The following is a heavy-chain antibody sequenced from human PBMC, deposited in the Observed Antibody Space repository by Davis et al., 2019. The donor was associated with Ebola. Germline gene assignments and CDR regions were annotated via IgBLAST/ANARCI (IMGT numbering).Heavy chain of an antibody. CDR2: ISASGVST. J-gene: IGHJ4*02. CDR3: AKGGWLHPVFY. CDR1: GFTFTSYG. Sequence: GGSLRLSCAASGFTFTSYGMSWVRQAPGKGLEWVSAISASGVSTNYADSVKGRFTISRDNSKNTLYLQMNSLRAEDTAVYYCAKGGWLHPVFYWGQGTLVTVSS. V-gene: IGHV3-23*01. D-gene: IGHD5-12*01.